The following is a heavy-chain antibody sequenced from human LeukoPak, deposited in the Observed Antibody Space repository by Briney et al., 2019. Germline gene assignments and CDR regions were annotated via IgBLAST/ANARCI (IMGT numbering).Heavy chain of an antibody. Sequence: SETLSLTCTVSGGSMSNYYLNWIRQPPGKGLEWIGYIYYSGSTNYTPALKSRVTISGDTSKNEFSLKLTSVTAADTAVYYCARAPPIPHYYSGMDVWGQGTTVTVSS. CDR2: IYYSGST. CDR1: GGSMSNYY. J-gene: IGHJ6*02. D-gene: IGHD2-2*02. CDR3: ARAPPIPHYYSGMDV. V-gene: IGHV4-59*01.